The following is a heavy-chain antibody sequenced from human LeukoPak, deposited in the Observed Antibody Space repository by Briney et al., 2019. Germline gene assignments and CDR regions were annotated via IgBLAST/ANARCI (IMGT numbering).Heavy chain of an antibody. D-gene: IGHD3-3*02. Sequence: PGGSLRLSCAASGFTFRSYAMSWVRQAPGKGLEWVSSVSGSGDNTFYADSVKGRITISRDNSKNTLYLQMNSLTAEDTAIYYCAKVMGHFWVFDYWGQGTLVTVSS. CDR1: GFTFRSYA. V-gene: IGHV3-23*01. J-gene: IGHJ4*02. CDR2: VSGSGDNT. CDR3: AKVMGHFWVFDY.